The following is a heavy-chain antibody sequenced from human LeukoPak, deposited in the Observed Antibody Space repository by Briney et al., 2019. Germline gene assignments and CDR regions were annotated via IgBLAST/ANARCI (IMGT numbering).Heavy chain of an antibody. V-gene: IGHV4-31*03. CDR2: IYYSGST. CDR1: GGSISSGGYY. CDR3: ARTIQYYYYMDV. D-gene: IGHD5-18*01. J-gene: IGHJ6*03. Sequence: TSETLSLTCTVSGGSISSGGYYWSWIRQHPGKGLEWIGYIYYSGSTYYNPSLKSRVTISVDTSKNQFSLKLSSVTAADTAVYYCARTIQYYYYMDVWGKGTTVTASS.